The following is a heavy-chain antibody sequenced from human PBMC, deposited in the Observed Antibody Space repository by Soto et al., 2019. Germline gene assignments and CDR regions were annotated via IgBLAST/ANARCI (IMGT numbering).Heavy chain of an antibody. CDR1: GFTFSGSA. D-gene: IGHD2-2*01. Sequence: PGGSLRLSCAASGFTFSGSAMHWVRQASGKGLEWVGRIRSKANSYATAYAASVKGRFTISRDYSKNTAYLQMNSLKTEDTAVYYCTRHYCSSTSCYPYWGQGTLVTVSS. J-gene: IGHJ4*02. CDR3: TRHYCSSTSCYPY. CDR2: IRSKANSYAT. V-gene: IGHV3-73*01.